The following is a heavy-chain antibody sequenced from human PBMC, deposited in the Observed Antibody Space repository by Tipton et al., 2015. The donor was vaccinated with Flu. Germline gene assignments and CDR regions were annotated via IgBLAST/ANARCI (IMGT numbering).Heavy chain of an antibody. D-gene: IGHD3-16*01. Sequence: LRLSCSVSGGSISDYRWSWLRQSPEKGLEWIGYMYYSGYINYNPSLKSRVTMSLDTSENQLSLKLSSLTVADTAVYYCARVAFIHDNRDYYYYSGLDVWGQGTTVTVS. CDR3: ARVAFIHDNRDYYYYSGLDV. J-gene: IGHJ6*02. CDR1: GGSISDYR. V-gene: IGHV4-59*01. CDR2: MYYSGYI.